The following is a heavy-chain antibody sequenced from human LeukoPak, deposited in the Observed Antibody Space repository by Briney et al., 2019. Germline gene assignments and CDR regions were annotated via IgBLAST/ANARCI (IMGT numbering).Heavy chain of an antibody. D-gene: IGHD2-2*03. CDR3: ARDGHCSSTSCPRPGWFDP. Sequence: PSETLSLTCTVSGGSISSYYWSWIRQPAGKGLEWIGRIYTSGSTNYNPSLKSRVTMSVDTSKNQFSLKLSSVTAADTAVYCCARDGHCSSTSCPRPGWFDPWGQGTLVTVSS. CDR2: IYTSGST. J-gene: IGHJ5*02. V-gene: IGHV4-4*07. CDR1: GGSISSYY.